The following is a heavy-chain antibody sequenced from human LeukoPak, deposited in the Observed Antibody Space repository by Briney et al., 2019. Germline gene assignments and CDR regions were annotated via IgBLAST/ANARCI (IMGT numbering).Heavy chain of an antibody. V-gene: IGHV4-34*01. D-gene: IGHD2-15*01. J-gene: IGHJ4*02. Sequence: SETLSLTCAVYGGSFSGYYWSWIRQPPGKGLEWIGEINHSGSTNYNPSLKSRVTISVDTSKNQFSLKLSSVTDADTAVYYCARGHPGLPSARRLFDLNLRAFDYWGQGTLVTVSS. CDR3: ARGHPGLPSARRLFDLNLRAFDY. CDR1: GGSFSGYY. CDR2: INHSGST.